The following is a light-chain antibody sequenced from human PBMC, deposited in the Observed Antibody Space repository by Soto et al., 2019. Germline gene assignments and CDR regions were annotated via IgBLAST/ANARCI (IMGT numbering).Light chain of an antibody. J-gene: IGKJ4*01. V-gene: IGKV1-5*03. CDR3: QKYNSDPPLT. Sequence: DIQMTQSPSTLSASVGDRVTITCRASQSISSWLAWYQQKPGKAPKLLIYKASSLESGVPSRFSGSGSGTEFTLTISSLQPDDFATYYCQKYNSDPPLTFGGGTKVEIK. CDR1: QSISSW. CDR2: KAS.